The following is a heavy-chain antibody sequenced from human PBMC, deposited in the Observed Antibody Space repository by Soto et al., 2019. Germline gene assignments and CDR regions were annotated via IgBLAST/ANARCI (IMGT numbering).Heavy chain of an antibody. CDR1: GGSISSYY. CDR2: IYYSGST. J-gene: IGHJ4*02. Sequence: SETLSLTCTVSGGSISSYYWSWIRQPPGKGLEWIGYIYYSGSTNYNPSLKSRVTISVDTSKNQFSLKLSSVTAADTAVYYCARGRFSPTAIFDYWGQGTLVTVSS. V-gene: IGHV4-59*01. CDR3: ARGRFSPTAIFDY. D-gene: IGHD2-2*02.